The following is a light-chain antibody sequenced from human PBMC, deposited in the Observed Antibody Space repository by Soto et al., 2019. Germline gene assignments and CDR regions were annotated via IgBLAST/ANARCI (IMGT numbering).Light chain of an antibody. CDR3: MQALQTPRFT. V-gene: IGKV2-28*01. CDR1: QSLLHSNGYNY. CDR2: LGS. J-gene: IGKJ3*01. Sequence: DIVMTQSPLSLRVIAGEPASISCRSSQSLLHSNGYNYLDWYLQKPGQSPQLLIYLGSNRASGVPDRFSGSGSGTDFTLKISRVEAEDVGVYYCMQALQTPRFTFGPGTKVDIK.